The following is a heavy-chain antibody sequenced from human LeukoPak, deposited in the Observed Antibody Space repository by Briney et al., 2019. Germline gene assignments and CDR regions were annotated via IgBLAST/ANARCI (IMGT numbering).Heavy chain of an antibody. Sequence: GGSLRLSCAASGFTFTIYTMNWVRQAPGRGLEWVSSISSTGNNIYYADSVKGRFTISRDNAKVSLYLEINSLRAEDTAVYYCARGLPRSDYWGQGTLVTVSS. V-gene: IGHV3-21*01. D-gene: IGHD4-11*01. CDR3: ARGLPRSDY. CDR1: GFTFTIYT. J-gene: IGHJ4*02. CDR2: ISSTGNNI.